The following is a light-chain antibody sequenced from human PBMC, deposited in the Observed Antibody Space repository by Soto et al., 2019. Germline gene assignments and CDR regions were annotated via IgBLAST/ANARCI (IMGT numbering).Light chain of an antibody. CDR1: QSVSRNY. V-gene: IGKV3-20*01. J-gene: IGKJ1*01. CDR2: GAY. Sequence: EIVLTQSPGTLSLSPGERATLSGRSSQSVSRNYVAWYRQKPGQAPRLLIYGAYSRATGIPDRFGGSGSGTDFTLTISRMEPEDFAVYCCQQYGSSPRTVGQGTQVEIK. CDR3: QQYGSSPRT.